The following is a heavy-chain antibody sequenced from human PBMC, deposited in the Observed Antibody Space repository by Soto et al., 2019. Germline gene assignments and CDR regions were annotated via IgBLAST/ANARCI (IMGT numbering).Heavy chain of an antibody. D-gene: IGHD6-19*01. CDR2: IIPILGIA. CDR3: AREIAVAGKTSDVFEI. Sequence: QVQLVQSGAEVKKPGSSVKVSCTASGGTFNTYTISWVRQAPGQGLEWMGRIIPILGIAKYAQKFQCRVTITADKSTSTAYMELSSLRSEDTAVYYCAREIAVAGKTSDVFEIWGQGTMVTVSS. J-gene: IGHJ3*02. V-gene: IGHV1-69*02. CDR1: GGTFNTYT.